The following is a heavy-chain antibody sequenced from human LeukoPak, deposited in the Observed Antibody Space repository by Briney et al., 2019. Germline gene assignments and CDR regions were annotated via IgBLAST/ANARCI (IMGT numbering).Heavy chain of an antibody. J-gene: IGHJ6*02. Sequence: ASVTVSCKASGYTFTSYDINWVRQATGQGLEWMGWMNPNSGNTGYAQKFQGRVTMTRNTSISTAYMELSSLRSEDTAVYYCARWVELLWFGERGYGMDVWGQGTTVTASS. CDR2: MNPNSGNT. V-gene: IGHV1-8*01. CDR1: GYTFTSYD. D-gene: IGHD3-10*01. CDR3: ARWVELLWFGERGYGMDV.